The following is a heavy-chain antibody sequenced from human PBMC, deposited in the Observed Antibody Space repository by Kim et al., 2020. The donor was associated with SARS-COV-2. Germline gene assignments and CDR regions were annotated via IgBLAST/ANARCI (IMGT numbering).Heavy chain of an antibody. V-gene: IGHV3-33*06. CDR3: AKDIDSIVAVAGSFDY. J-gene: IGHJ4*02. D-gene: IGHD6-19*01. CDR1: GFTFSSYA. Sequence: GGSLRLSCAASGFTFSSYAMHWVRQAPGKGLEWVAVIWYDGSNKYYADSVKGRFTISRDNSKNTLYLQMNSLRAEDTAVYYCAKDIDSIVAVAGSFDYWGQGTLVTVSS. CDR2: IWYDGSNK.